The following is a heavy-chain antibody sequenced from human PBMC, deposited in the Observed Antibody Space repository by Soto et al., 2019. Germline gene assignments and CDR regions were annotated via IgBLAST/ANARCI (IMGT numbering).Heavy chain of an antibody. CDR1: GFTFSSYS. D-gene: IGHD6-13*01. Sequence: GGSLRLSCAASGFTFSSYSMNWVRQAPGKGLEWVSSISSSSSYIYYADSVKGRFTISRDNAKNSLYLQMNSLRAEDTAVYYCAREWAAADYYYYYGMDVWAKGPRSPSP. CDR2: ISSSSSYI. CDR3: AREWAAADYYYYYGMDV. V-gene: IGHV3-21*01. J-gene: IGHJ6*02.